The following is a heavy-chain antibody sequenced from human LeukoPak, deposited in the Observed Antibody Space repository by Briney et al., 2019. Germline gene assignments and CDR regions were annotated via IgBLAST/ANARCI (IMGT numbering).Heavy chain of an antibody. CDR1: GFSSSDQY. V-gene: IGHV3-72*01. CDR3: VIRSFAAFTL. J-gene: IGHJ3*01. CDR2: TTDKAHSYTA. D-gene: IGHD3-3*01. Sequence: PGGSLRLSCAASGFSSSDQYMDWVRQAPGKGPEWVGRTTDKAHSYTAQYATSVKGRFTISRDESENSLYLQMNAVKTEDTAVYYCVIRSFAAFTLWGQGTMVTVSS.